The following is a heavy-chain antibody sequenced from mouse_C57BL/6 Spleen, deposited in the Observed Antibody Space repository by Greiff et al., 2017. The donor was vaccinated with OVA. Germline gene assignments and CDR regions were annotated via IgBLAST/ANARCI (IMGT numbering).Heavy chain of an antibody. D-gene: IGHD1-1*02. CDR1: GYTFTDYN. J-gene: IGHJ4*01. Sequence: EVQLQQPGPELVKPGASVKIPCKASGYTFTDYNMDWVKQSHGQSLEWIGDINPNNGGTNYNQQFKGKATLTVDTSSSTAYMELRSLTSEDTAVYYCARRYGYGMDYWGQGTSVTVSS. V-gene: IGHV1-18*01. CDR3: ARRYGYGMDY. CDR2: INPNNGGT.